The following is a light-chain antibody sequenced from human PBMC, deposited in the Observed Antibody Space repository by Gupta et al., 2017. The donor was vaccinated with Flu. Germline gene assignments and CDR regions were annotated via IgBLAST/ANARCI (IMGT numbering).Light chain of an antibody. V-gene: IGLV1-47*01. Sequence: TISCSGSSSSIGYHHVYWYLHVPGTAPKLVIYMNNQRPSGVPDRFSGSKSGTSASLAISGLRSEDEADYYCATWDSSLEAWVFGGGTKLTVL. J-gene: IGLJ3*02. CDR3: ATWDSSLEAWV. CDR2: MNN. CDR1: SSSIGYHH.